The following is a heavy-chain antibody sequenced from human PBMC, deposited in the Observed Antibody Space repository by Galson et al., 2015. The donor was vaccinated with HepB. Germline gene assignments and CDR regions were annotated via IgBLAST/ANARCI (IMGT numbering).Heavy chain of an antibody. CDR3: TGVGCSSTSCYLREFDY. Sequence: SVKVSCKASGYTFTGYYMHWVRQAPGQGLEWMGWINPNSGGTNYAQKFQGRVTMTRDTSISTAYMELSRLRSDDTAVYYCTGVGCSSTSCYLREFDYWGQGTLVTVSS. CDR2: INPNSGGT. D-gene: IGHD2-2*01. V-gene: IGHV1-2*02. J-gene: IGHJ4*02. CDR1: GYTFTGYY.